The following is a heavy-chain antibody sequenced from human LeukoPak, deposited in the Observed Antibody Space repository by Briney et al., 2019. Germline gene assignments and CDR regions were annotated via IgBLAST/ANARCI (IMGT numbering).Heavy chain of an antibody. V-gene: IGHV4-59*01. CDR2: ICYSGST. J-gene: IGHJ4*02. CDR1: GGSISSYY. Sequence: SETLSLTCTVSGGSISSYYWSWIRQPPGKGLEWIGYICYSGSTNYNPSLKSRVTISVDTSRNQFSLKLSSVTAADTAVYYCARTSGIAADFDYWGQGTLVTVSS. CDR3: ARTSGIAADFDY. D-gene: IGHD6-13*01.